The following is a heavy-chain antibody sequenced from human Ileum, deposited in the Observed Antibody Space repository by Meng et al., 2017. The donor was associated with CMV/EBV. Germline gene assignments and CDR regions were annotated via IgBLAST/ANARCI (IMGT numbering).Heavy chain of an antibody. V-gene: IGHV3-11*04. CDR1: GFTFSDYY. CDR3: ARSGWFDP. J-gene: IGHJ5*02. Sequence: GESLKISCAASGFTFSDYYMSWIRQAPGKGLEWVSYISNSSSRSTIYYADSVKGRFTISRNNAKNSLYPQMNSLRAEDTAIYYCARSGWFDPWGQGTLVTVSS. CDR2: ISNSSSRSTI.